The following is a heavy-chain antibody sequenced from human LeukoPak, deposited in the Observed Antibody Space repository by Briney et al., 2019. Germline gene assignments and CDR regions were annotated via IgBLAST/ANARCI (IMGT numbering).Heavy chain of an antibody. Sequence: GGSLRLSCAASGFTFINYGMHWVRQAPGKGLEWVAFIQYSGNNKYYADSVKGRFTISRDNAKNSLYLQMNSLRAEDTAVYYCARVEMATGFDYWGQGTLVTVSS. J-gene: IGHJ4*02. CDR1: GFTFINYG. V-gene: IGHV3-30*02. CDR2: IQYSGNNK. CDR3: ARVEMATGFDY. D-gene: IGHD5-24*01.